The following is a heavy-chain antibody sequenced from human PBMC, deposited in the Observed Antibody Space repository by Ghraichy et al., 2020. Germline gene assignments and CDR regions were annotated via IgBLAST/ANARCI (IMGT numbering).Heavy chain of an antibody. D-gene: IGHD3-16*01. Sequence: SETLSLTCTVSGGSISSRSYYWGWIRQPPGKGLEWIGSIYYSGSTYYNPSLKSRVTISVDTSKNQFSLKLSSVTAADTAVYYCARKKNKGGVGGWGRGTLVTVCS. V-gene: IGHV4-39*01. CDR1: GGSISSRSYY. CDR3: ARKKNKGGVGG. J-gene: IGHJ2*01. CDR2: IYYSGST.